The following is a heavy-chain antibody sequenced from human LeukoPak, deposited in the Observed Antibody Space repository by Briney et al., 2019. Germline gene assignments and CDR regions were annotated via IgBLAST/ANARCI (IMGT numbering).Heavy chain of an antibody. D-gene: IGHD6-19*01. Sequence: PGGSLRLSCAASGFTLSGYSMNWVRQVPGKGLEWVSSISSTSSYIYYADSVKGRFTISRDNAKNSLYLQMDSLRAEDTAVYYCARVEAWQWLADLDPSPFDYWGQGTLVTVSS. CDR1: GFTLSGYS. V-gene: IGHV3-21*01. CDR2: ISSTSSYI. J-gene: IGHJ4*02. CDR3: ARVEAWQWLADLDPSPFDY.